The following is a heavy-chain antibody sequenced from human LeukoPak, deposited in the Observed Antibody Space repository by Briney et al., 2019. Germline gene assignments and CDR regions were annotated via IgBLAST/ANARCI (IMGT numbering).Heavy chain of an antibody. CDR3: ARGPYDSSGYRFDY. J-gene: IGHJ4*02. D-gene: IGHD3-22*01. V-gene: IGHV3-30*02. CDR2: LRYDGSNK. CDR1: GFTFSAYG. Sequence: PGGSLRLSCTASGFTFSAYGMHWVRQAPGKGLEWMAFLRYDGSNKYYADSVKGRFTISRDIFKNTLYLQMNSLRAEDTAVYYCARGPYDSSGYRFDYWGQGTLVTVSS.